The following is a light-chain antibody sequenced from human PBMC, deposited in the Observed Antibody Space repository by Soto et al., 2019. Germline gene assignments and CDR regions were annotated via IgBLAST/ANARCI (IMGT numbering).Light chain of an antibody. CDR3: QHFGGTTFT. Sequence: EIVLPQSPGTLSLSPGERATLSCRASQSVTSAQLAWYQQKLGQAPRLVIYGASTRATGIPDRFSGSGSGTHFTLTISRLEPGDFAVYYCQHFGGTTFTFGQGTRLEIK. CDR2: GAS. CDR1: QSVTSAQ. V-gene: IGKV3-20*01. J-gene: IGKJ5*01.